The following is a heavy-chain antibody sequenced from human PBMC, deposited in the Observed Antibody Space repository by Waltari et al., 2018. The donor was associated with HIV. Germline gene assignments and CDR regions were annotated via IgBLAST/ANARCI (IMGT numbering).Heavy chain of an antibody. CDR1: GFTVSSYS. J-gene: IGHJ4*02. D-gene: IGHD5-12*01. Sequence: QVQLVESGGGVVQPGRSLRLPCAASGFTVSSYSMHWVSQAPGKGLEWVAVISYDGSNKYYADSVKGRFTISRDNSKNTLYLQMNSLRAEDTAVYYCARGGGYSSSYYFDYWGQGTLVTVSS. V-gene: IGHV3-30-3*01. CDR2: ISYDGSNK. CDR3: ARGGGYSSSYYFDY.